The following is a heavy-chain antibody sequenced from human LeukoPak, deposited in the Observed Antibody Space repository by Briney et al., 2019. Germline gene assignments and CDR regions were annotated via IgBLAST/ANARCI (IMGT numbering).Heavy chain of an antibody. CDR1: GGSIRSSNW. Sequence: APGTLSLTCAVSGGSIRSSNWWSWVRQPPGKGLEWIGEIYHTGNTNYNPSLKSRVTISVDKSKNQFSLKLSSVTAADTAVYYCATLAGGAPFDHWGQGTLVTVSS. CDR3: ATLAGGAPFDH. D-gene: IGHD3-16*01. CDR2: IYHTGNT. J-gene: IGHJ4*02. V-gene: IGHV4-4*03.